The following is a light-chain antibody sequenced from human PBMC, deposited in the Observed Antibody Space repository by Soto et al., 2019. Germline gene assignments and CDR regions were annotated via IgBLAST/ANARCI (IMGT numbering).Light chain of an antibody. CDR3: QQYGRSPLLYS. J-gene: IGKJ2*01. CDR1: QSVTSND. Sequence: EIVLTQSPGTLSLSPGERATLSCRASQSVTSNDLAWYQQKPGQAPRLLIYGASTRAAGVPDRFSGSGSGTDFTLTITRLEPEDFAVYYCQQYGRSPLLYSFGQGTKVAVK. V-gene: IGKV3-20*01. CDR2: GAS.